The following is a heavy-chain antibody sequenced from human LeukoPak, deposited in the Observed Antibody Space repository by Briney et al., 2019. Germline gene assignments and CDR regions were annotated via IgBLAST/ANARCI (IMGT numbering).Heavy chain of an antibody. CDR1: GYTFTGYY. V-gene: IGHV1-69*04. CDR3: ARDIVVVPAAAIGDY. CDR2: IIPILGIA. D-gene: IGHD2-2*01. Sequence: SVKVSCKASGYTFTGYYMHWVRQAPGQGLEWMGRIIPILGIANYAQKFQGRVTITADKSTSTAYMELSSLRSEDTAVYYCARDIVVVPAAAIGDYWGQGTLVTVSS. J-gene: IGHJ4*02.